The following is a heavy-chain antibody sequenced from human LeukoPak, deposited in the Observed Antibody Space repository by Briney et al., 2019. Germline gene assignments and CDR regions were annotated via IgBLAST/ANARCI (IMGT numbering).Heavy chain of an antibody. Sequence: GGSLRLSCAGAGFTFRNYHMFWVRQAPGKGLEWVSSISGSGSHKDYADSVKGRFAISRDNAKNSMSLQMNNLRAEDTAVYYCARDADRFYYDILTGYSGIPPTPSYFDYWGQGTLVTVSS. D-gene: IGHD3-9*01. V-gene: IGHV3-21*01. CDR3: ARDADRFYYDILTGYSGIPPTPSYFDY. J-gene: IGHJ4*02. CDR1: GFTFRNYH. CDR2: ISGSGSHK.